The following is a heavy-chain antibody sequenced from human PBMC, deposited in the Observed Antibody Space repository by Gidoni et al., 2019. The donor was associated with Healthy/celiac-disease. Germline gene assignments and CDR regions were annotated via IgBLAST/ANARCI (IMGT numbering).Heavy chain of an antibody. CDR1: GYTVTGYF. J-gene: IGHJ3*02. CDR3: ARLDDAFDI. Sequence: QVQLLQSGAAVQKPGTSVTVSCHASGYTVTGYFMHWVRHAPGQGLEWMGWDNPNSGGTNHAQKCHGRATMTRNTPTSTAYMGLGRLRSDDTAVNYRARLDDAFDIWGQGTMVTVSP. D-gene: IGHD1-1*01. V-gene: IGHV1-2*02. CDR2: DNPNSGGT.